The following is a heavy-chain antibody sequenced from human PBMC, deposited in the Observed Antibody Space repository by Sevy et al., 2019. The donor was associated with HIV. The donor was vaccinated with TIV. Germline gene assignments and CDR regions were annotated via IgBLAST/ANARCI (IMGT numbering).Heavy chain of an antibody. J-gene: IGHJ4*02. CDR3: ARDPQSITTPYYFDY. V-gene: IGHV1-18*04. CDR1: GYTFTSYG. CDR2: ISIYNGNT. D-gene: IGHD1-20*01. Sequence: ASVKVSCKASGYTFTSYGISWVRQAPGQGLEWMGLISIYNGNTNYAQNLQGRVTMTTDTSTSTGYMELRSLRSDDTAVYYCARDPQSITTPYYFDYWGQGTLVTVSS.